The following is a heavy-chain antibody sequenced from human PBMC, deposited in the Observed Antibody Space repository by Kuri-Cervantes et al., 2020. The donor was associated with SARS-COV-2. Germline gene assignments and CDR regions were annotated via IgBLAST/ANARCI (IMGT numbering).Heavy chain of an antibody. CDR2: INPNSGGT. J-gene: IGHJ6*01. CDR1: GYTFTGYY. D-gene: IGHD3-22*01. V-gene: IGHV1-2*04. Sequence: ASVKVSCKASGYTFTGYYMHWVRQAPGQGLEWMGWINPNSGGTNYAQKFQGWVTMTRDTSISTVYMELSRLRSDDTAVYYCARSTPLRRLVVISQCGALDIWGQGTTVTVSS. CDR3: ARSTPLRRLVVISQCGALDI.